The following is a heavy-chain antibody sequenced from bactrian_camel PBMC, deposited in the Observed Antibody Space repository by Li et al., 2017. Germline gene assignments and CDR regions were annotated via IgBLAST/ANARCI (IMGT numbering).Heavy chain of an antibody. J-gene: IGHJ4*01. Sequence: HVQLVESGGGLVQPGGSLRLSCVASGLTFNYGWMYWVRQAAGKGLEWVSTLNIGSGTTYHGDSVKGRFTISKQTWFLQMRNLRPEDTALYRCAYSWNVSTRTALETIIRPDEDGFWGQGTQVTVS. CDR2: LNIGSGTT. CDR1: GLTFNYGW. D-gene: IGHD1*01. V-gene: IGHV3S1*01. CDR3: AYSWNVSTRTALETIIRPDEDGF.